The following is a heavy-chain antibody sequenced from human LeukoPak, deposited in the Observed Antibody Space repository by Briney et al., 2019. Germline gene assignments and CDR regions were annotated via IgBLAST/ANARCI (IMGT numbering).Heavy chain of an antibody. CDR3: AKHWASMGRGVELKNWFDP. V-gene: IGHV4-39*01. Sequence: PSETLSLTCTVSGGSISSSSYYWRWIRQPPGKGLECIESIYYSGSTYYNPSLKSRVAISVDTSKTQYSLNLSSVTAPDTVVFFCAKHWASMGRGVELKNWFDPWRQGSLVT. J-gene: IGHJ5*02. CDR2: IYYSGST. D-gene: IGHD3-10*01. CDR1: GGSISSSSYY.